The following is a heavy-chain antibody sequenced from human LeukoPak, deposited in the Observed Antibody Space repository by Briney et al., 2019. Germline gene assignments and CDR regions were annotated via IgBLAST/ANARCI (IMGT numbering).Heavy chain of an antibody. CDR3: TTANYYDGSVLEY. CDR2: LKSKTDGGAT. Sequence: AGGSLRLSCAASGFTFSIYSMNWVRQAPGKGLEWVGRLKSKTDGGATDYAAPVKGRITISRDDSKNRLYLQMNSLKTEDTAVYYCTTANYYDGSVLEYWGQGTLVTVSS. J-gene: IGHJ4*02. D-gene: IGHD3-22*01. CDR1: GFTFSIYS. V-gene: IGHV3-15*01.